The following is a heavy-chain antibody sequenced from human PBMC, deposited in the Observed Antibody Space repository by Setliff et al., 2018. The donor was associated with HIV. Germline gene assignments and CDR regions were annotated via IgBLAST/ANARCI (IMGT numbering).Heavy chain of an antibody. Sequence: SETLSLTCAVYGGSFSGYYWSWIRQPPGKGLEWIGRIYTSGSTNYNPSLKSRVTMSVDTSKNQFSLKLSSVTAADTAVYYCARVVITMVRGVISAWFDPWGQGTLVTVSS. V-gene: IGHV4-59*10. CDR3: ARVVITMVRGVISAWFDP. CDR1: GGSFSGYY. CDR2: IYTSGST. J-gene: IGHJ5*02. D-gene: IGHD3-10*01.